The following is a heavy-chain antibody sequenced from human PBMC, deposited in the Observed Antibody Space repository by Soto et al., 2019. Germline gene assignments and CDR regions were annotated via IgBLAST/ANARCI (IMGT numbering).Heavy chain of an antibody. CDR1: GFIFSEAW. J-gene: IGHJ4*02. D-gene: IGHD3-10*01. CDR3: TTDRGIVDRPIFDS. Sequence: GGSLRLSCVGSGFIFSEAWMSWARQAPGKGLEWVGRIKASGTTDCAAPVKGRFIISRDTSRNTLYLQMNNLQIEDTAVYYCTTDRGIVDRPIFDSWGRGTLVTVSA. CDR2: IKASGTT. V-gene: IGHV3-15*05.